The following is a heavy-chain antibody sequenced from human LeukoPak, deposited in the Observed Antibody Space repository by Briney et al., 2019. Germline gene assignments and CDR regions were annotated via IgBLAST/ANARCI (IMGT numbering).Heavy chain of an antibody. CDR1: GFTVTNYA. CDR2: ISGRDDST. CDR3: AKWGDYDILTGYYDPDY. Sequence: GASLRLSCAASGFTVTNYAMYWVHQAPGKGLEWVSAISGRDDSTYYADSVKGRFTISRDTSKNTLFLQMNSLRAEDTAVYYCAKWGDYDILTGYYDPDYWGQGTLVTVSS. D-gene: IGHD3-9*01. V-gene: IGHV3-23*01. J-gene: IGHJ4*02.